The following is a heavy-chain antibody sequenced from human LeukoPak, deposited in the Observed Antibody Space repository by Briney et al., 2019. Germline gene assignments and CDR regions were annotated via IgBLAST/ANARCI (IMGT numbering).Heavy chain of an antibody. CDR1: GVSVSSGSYY. V-gene: IGHV4-61*01. J-gene: IGHJ4*02. CDR3: ARDPIAAAGNFDY. CDR2: TYYSGST. Sequence: SETLSLTCTVSGVSVSSGSYYWSWIRQPPGKGLEWIGYTYYSGSTNYNPSLKSRVSISVDTSKNQFSLKLSSVTAADTAVYYCARDPIAAAGNFDYWGQGTLVTVSS. D-gene: IGHD6-13*01.